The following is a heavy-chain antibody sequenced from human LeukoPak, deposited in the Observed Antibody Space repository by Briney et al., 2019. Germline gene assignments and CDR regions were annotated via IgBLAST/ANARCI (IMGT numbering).Heavy chain of an antibody. CDR1: GLTFSSYG. CDR2: ISGSGGST. J-gene: IGHJ6*03. CDR3: ARKTGYSSSWFQGYYYYMDV. Sequence: GGSLRLSCAASGLTFSSYGMSWVRQAPGKGLEWVSAISGSGGSTYYADSVKGRFTISRDNSKNTLYLQMNSLRAEDTAVYYCARKTGYSSSWFQGYYYYMDVWGKGTTVTVSS. D-gene: IGHD6-13*01. V-gene: IGHV3-23*01.